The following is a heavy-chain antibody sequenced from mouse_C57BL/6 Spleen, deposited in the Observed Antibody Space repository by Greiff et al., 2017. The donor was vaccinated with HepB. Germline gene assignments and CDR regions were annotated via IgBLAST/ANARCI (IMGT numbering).Heavy chain of an antibody. CDR3: ARHEEGTAQVSYAMDY. CDR1: GYTFTEYT. J-gene: IGHJ4*01. V-gene: IGHV1-62-2*01. CDR2: FYPGSGSI. D-gene: IGHD3-2*02. Sequence: VQLQQSGAELVKPGASVKLSCKASGYTFTEYTIHWVKQRSGQGLEWIGWFYPGSGSIKYNEKFKDKATLTADKSSSTVYMELSRLTSEDSAVYVCARHEEGTAQVSYAMDYWGQRTSVTVSS.